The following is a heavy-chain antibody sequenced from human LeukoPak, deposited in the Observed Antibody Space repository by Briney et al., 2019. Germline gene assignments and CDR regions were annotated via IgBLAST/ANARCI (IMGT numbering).Heavy chain of an antibody. CDR2: ISGSGGST. CDR3: AKSQLIAAAQNRIYYFDY. V-gene: IGHV3-23*01. CDR1: GFTFSSYA. J-gene: IGHJ4*02. Sequence: GGSLRLSCAASGFTFSSYAMSWVRQAPGKGLEWVSAISGSGGSTYYADSVKGRFTISRDNYKNTLYLQMNSLRAEDTAVYYCAKSQLIAAAQNRIYYFDYWGQGTLVTVSS. D-gene: IGHD6-13*01.